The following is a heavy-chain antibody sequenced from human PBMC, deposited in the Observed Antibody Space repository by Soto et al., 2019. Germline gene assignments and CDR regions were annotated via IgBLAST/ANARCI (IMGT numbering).Heavy chain of an antibody. CDR1: GFTFSAYA. CDR2: ISGSGSTT. D-gene: IGHD5-12*01. V-gene: IGHV3-23*01. CDR3: AKGVAHYCYYGMDV. Sequence: EVQLLDSGGGLVQPGGSLRLSCAASGFTFSAYAMNWVRQAPGKGLEWVSGISGSGSTTVYADSVKGRFTISRDSSKKTVFLQMNSLRAEDTAVYYCAKGVAHYCYYGMDVWGQGTTVTVSS. J-gene: IGHJ6*02.